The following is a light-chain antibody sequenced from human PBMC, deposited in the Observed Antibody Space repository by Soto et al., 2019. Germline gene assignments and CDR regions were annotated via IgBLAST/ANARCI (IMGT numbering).Light chain of an antibody. V-gene: IGKV1-33*01. CDR3: QQFYDLTIT. CDR2: DAS. Sequence: DIQMTQSPSALSASLGDRVTITCQASQDISDVLNWYQQQPGKAPKVLIYDASKLQTGVPSRFSARGSGKDFTFTISSLKNDDSGTYYCQQFYDLTITFGQGTRLEIK. CDR1: QDISDV. J-gene: IGKJ5*01.